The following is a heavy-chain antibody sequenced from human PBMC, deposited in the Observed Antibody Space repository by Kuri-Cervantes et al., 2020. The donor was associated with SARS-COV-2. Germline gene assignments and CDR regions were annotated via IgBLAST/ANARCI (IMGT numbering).Heavy chain of an antibody. V-gene: IGHV3-23*01. Sequence: GESLKISCAASGFAFSSHSMTWLRQAPGRELEWVSAISGNRVWIHYADSVKGRFTISRDNSKNIVYLQMNSLGADDTAVYYCGPFSRYAYDFDKWGQGILVTVSS. CDR2: ISGNRVWI. CDR1: GFAFSSHS. J-gene: IGHJ4*02. D-gene: IGHD3-9*01. CDR3: GPFSRYAYDFDK.